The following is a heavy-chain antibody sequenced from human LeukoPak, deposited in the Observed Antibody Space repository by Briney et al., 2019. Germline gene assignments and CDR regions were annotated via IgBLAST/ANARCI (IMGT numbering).Heavy chain of an antibody. CDR1: GFTFSSYA. Sequence: GGSLRLSCAASGFTFSSYAMSWVRQAPGKGLEWVSAISGSGGSTYYADSVKGRFTISRDNSRNTLYLQMNSLRAEDTAVYYCAEVSARRGDAFDIWGQGTMVTVSS. D-gene: IGHD3-10*01. CDR3: AEVSARRGDAFDI. J-gene: IGHJ3*02. V-gene: IGHV3-23*01. CDR2: ISGSGGST.